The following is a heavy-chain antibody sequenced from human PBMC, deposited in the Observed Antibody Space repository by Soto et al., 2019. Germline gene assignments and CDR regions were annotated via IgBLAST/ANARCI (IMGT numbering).Heavy chain of an antibody. D-gene: IGHD2-21*01. CDR3: AGGLSGDKVDQ. Sequence: QLHLQESGPRLVKPSQTLSLTCTVSGVSITDDNYYWSWIRQSPGKGLEWIGHLYHGETTYTNPSLKSRPTTSGDTSKTQFSLNLNSVTAADAAVYYCAGGLSGDKVDQWGQGTLVTVSS. V-gene: IGHV4-30-4*01. J-gene: IGHJ4*02. CDR2: LYHGETT. CDR1: GVSITDDNYY.